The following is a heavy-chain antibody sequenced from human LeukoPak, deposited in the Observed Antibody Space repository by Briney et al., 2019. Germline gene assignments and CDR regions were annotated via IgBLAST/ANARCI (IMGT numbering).Heavy chain of an antibody. Sequence: PGRSLRLSCAASGFTFDDYAMHGVRQAPGKGLEWVSGISWYSGSIGYADSVKGRFTISRDNAKNSLYLQMNSLRAEDTALYYCAKSGATTLLGYYFDYWGQGTLVTVSS. CDR2: ISWYSGSI. CDR3: AKSGATTLLGYYFDY. V-gene: IGHV3-9*01. D-gene: IGHD1-26*01. J-gene: IGHJ4*02. CDR1: GFTFDDYA.